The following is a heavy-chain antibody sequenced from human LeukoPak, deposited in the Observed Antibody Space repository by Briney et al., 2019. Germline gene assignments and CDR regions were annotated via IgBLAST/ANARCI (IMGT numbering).Heavy chain of an antibody. Sequence: ASVKVSCKASGYTFTSYGIIWVRQAPGQGLEWMGWISAYNGNTNYAQKLQGRVTMTTDTSTSTAYMELRSLRSDDTAVYYCATALQIAVAEEMLFDIWGQGTMVTVSS. CDR2: ISAYNGNT. CDR3: ATALQIAVAEEMLFDI. CDR1: GYTFTSYG. D-gene: IGHD6-19*01. J-gene: IGHJ3*02. V-gene: IGHV1-18*01.